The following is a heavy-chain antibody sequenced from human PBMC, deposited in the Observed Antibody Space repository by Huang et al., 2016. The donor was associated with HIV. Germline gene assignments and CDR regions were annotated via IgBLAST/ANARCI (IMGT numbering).Heavy chain of an antibody. J-gene: IGHJ4*02. V-gene: IGHV3-30*18. CDR1: GFTFSGSA. D-gene: IGHD3-16*01. Sequence: QVPLVESGGGVVQPGRSLRLTCAASGFTFSGSALHGVRQAPGKVIDWVTVISTSGRSKYFADSVNGGFTISREHSNSTLDLVMNSLTPYDAAIYYCAQDRGSLGLGYFHHWGQGTLVAVSS. CDR2: ISTSGRSK. CDR3: AQDRGSLGLGYFHH.